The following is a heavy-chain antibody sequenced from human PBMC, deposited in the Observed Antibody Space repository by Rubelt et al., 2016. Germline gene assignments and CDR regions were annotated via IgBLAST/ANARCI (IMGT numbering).Heavy chain of an antibody. D-gene: IGHD3-3*01. J-gene: IGHJ5*02. CDR1: GGSFSGYY. Sequence: QVQLQQWGAGLLKPSETLSLTCAVYGGSFSGYYWGWIRQPPGKGLEWIGSIYYSGSTYYNPSLKSRVTISVDTSKNQFSLKLSSVTAADTAVYYCARQGYDFWSGYSNWFDPWGQGTLVTVSS. CDR2: IYYSGST. CDR3: ARQGYDFWSGYSNWFDP. V-gene: IGHV4-34*02.